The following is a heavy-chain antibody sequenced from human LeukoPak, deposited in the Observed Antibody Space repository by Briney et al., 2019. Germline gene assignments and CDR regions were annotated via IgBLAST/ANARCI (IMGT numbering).Heavy chain of an antibody. CDR2: ISISSSSV. V-gene: IGHV3-48*04. Sequence: GGTLRLSCAASGFTFSSHAMNWVRQAPGKGLEWVSYISISSSSVYYADSVKGRFTISRDNAKNSLYLQMNSLRAEDTAIYYCARDNLAAAGDDNFDIWGQGTMVTVSS. CDR3: ARDNLAAAGDDNFDI. CDR1: GFTFSSHA. D-gene: IGHD6-13*01. J-gene: IGHJ3*02.